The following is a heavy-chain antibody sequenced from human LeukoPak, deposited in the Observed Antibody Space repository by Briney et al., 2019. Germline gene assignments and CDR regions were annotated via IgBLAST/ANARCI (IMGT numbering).Heavy chain of an antibody. J-gene: IGHJ4*02. CDR1: GGSISSSSYY. Sequence: PSETLSLTCTVSGGSISSSSYYWGWIRQPPGKGLEWIGSIYYSGSTYYNPSLKSRVTISIDTSKNQFSLKLRSVTAADTAVYYCAREVPIVRGLRWDYWGQGTLVTVSS. D-gene: IGHD3-10*01. CDR3: AREVPIVRGLRWDY. CDR2: IYYSGST. V-gene: IGHV4-39*07.